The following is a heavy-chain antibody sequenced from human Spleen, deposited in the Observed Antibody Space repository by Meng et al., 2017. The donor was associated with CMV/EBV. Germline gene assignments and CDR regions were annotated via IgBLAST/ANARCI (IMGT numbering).Heavy chain of an antibody. V-gene: IGHV3-7*01. D-gene: IGHD2-2*01. CDR3: GYCSSTSCYKRDYFDY. CDR2: IKQDGSEK. Sequence: FAVSECGMGGGRQGQGKGLEVVSKIKQDGSEKKCVDSVRGRFTISRDNAKNSLYLQMNSLRAEDTTVPHIGYCSSTSCYKRDYFDYWGQGTLVTVSS. CDR1: FAVSECG. J-gene: IGHJ4*02.